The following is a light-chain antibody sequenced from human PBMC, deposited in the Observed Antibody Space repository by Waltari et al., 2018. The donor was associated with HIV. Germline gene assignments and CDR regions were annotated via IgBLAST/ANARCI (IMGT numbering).Light chain of an antibody. CDR3: GTWDPRLSAGV. V-gene: IGLV1-51*01. CDR1: YDY. Sequence: QSVLPQPHSVSAAPGQKVTISCSGSYDYVSWYQHVPGAAPKLLIYDNNKRPSGIPDRFSGSKSGTSATLGITGLQTGDEADYYCGTWDPRLSAGVFGGGTKLTVL. CDR2: DNN. J-gene: IGLJ3*02.